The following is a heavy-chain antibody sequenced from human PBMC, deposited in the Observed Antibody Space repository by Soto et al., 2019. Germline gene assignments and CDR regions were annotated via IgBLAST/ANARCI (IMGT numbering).Heavy chain of an antibody. Sequence: GGSLRLSCAASGFTFSSYAMSWVRQAPGKGLEWVSAISGSGGSTYYADSVKGRFTISRDNSKNTLYLQMNSLRAEDTAVYYCAKESNLYGSGSYLCDYWGQGTLVTVSS. CDR3: AKESNLYGSGSYLCDY. J-gene: IGHJ4*02. CDR2: ISGSGGST. V-gene: IGHV3-23*01. D-gene: IGHD3-10*01. CDR1: GFTFSSYA.